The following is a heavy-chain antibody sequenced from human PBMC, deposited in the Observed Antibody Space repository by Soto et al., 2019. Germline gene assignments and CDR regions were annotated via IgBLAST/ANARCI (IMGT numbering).Heavy chain of an antibody. V-gene: IGHV4-34*01. CDR3: ASAGTGTGDAFDI. J-gene: IGHJ3*02. CDR2: INHSGST. CDR1: GGSFSGYY. D-gene: IGHD7-27*01. Sequence: SETLSLTCAVYGGSFSGYYWSWIRQPPGKGLEWIGEINHSGSTNYNPSLKSRVTISVDTSKNQFSLKLSSVTAADTAVYYCASAGTGTGDAFDIWGQGTMVTVSS.